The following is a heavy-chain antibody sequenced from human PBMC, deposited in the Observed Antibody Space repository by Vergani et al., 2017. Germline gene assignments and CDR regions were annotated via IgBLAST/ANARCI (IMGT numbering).Heavy chain of an antibody. D-gene: IGHD3-22*01. J-gene: IGHJ3*02. CDR1: GGSISSGSYH. V-gene: IGHV4-61*02. Sequence: QVQLQESGPGLVKPSQTLSLTCTVSGGSISSGSYHWSWIRQPAGKGLEWIGRIYTSGSNNYNPSLKSRVTISVDTSKNQFTLKLSSVTAADTAVYYCARSTIDYYDSSGYKNDAFDIWGQGTMVTVSS. CDR3: ARSTIDYYDSSGYKNDAFDI. CDR2: IYTSGSN.